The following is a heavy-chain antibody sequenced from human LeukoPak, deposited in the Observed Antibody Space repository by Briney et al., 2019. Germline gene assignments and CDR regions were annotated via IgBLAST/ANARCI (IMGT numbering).Heavy chain of an antibody. D-gene: IGHD6-13*01. CDR1: GYTFASYG. CDR2: ISSYNGNT. V-gene: IGHV1-18*01. CDR3: ARDGLPFGGSSSPFDY. J-gene: IGHJ4*02. Sequence: ASVKVSCKASGYTFASYGISWVRQAPGQGLEWMGWISSYNGNTNYAQKLQGRVTMTTDTSTSTAYMELRSLRSGDTAVYYCARDGLPFGGSSSPFDYWGQGTLVTVSS.